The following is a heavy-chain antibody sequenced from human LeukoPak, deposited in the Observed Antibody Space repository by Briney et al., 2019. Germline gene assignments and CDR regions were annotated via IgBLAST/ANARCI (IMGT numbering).Heavy chain of an antibody. CDR2: IIPILGIA. D-gene: IGHD6-19*01. CDR1: GGTFSSYA. V-gene: IGHV1-69*04. Sequence: SVKVSCKASGGTFSSYAISWVRQAPGQGLEWMGRIIPILGIANYAQKFQGRVTITADKSTSTAYMELSSLRSEDTAVYYCARLDSSGWWPYDYWGQGTLVTVSS. J-gene: IGHJ4*02. CDR3: ARLDSSGWWPYDY.